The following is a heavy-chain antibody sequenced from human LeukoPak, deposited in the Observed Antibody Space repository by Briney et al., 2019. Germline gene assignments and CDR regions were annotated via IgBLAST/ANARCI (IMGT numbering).Heavy chain of an antibody. D-gene: IGHD6-13*01. J-gene: IGHJ6*02. Sequence: ASVKVSCKASGYTFTSYYMHWVRHAPGQGLEWMGIINPSGGSTSYAQKFQGRVTMTRDTSTSTVYMELSSLRSEDTAVYYCATAAGGPTDYYYYGMDVWGQGTTVTVSS. CDR1: GYTFTSYY. CDR3: ATAAGGPTDYYYYGMDV. V-gene: IGHV1-46*01. CDR2: INPSGGST.